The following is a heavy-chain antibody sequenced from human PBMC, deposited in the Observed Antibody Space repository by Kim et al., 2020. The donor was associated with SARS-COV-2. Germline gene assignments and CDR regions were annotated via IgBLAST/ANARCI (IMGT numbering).Heavy chain of an antibody. CDR3: ARGDTRYSGSTGY. V-gene: IGHV3-21*01. CDR1: GFTFSSYS. D-gene: IGHD1-26*01. CDR2: ISSSSSYI. Sequence: GGSLRLSCAASGFTFSSYSMNWVRQAPGKGLEWVSSISSSSSYIYYADSVKGRFTISRDNAKNSLYLQMNSLRAEDTAVYYCARGDTRYSGSTGYWGQGTLVTVSS. J-gene: IGHJ4*02.